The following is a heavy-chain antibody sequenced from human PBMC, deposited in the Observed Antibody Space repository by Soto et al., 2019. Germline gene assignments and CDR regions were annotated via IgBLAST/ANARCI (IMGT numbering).Heavy chain of an antibody. D-gene: IGHD1-1*01. Sequence: QAHLVQSGAEVKKPGASVKVSCKGSGYAFTTYGITWVRQAPGQGLEWMGWISANNGNTNYAQKLQGRVTVTRDTSTSTAYMELRSLRSDVTAVYYCARGRYGDYWGQGALVTVSS. V-gene: IGHV1-18*01. CDR1: GYAFTTYG. J-gene: IGHJ4*02. CDR2: ISANNGNT. CDR3: ARGRYGDY.